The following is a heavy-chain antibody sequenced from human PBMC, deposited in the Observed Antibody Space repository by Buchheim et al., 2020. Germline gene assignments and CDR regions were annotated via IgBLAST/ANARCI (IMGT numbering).Heavy chain of an antibody. J-gene: IGHJ6*02. V-gene: IGHV3-74*01. CDR1: VFTFSSYW. D-gene: IGHD6-19*01. Sequence: EVQLVESGGGLVQPGGSLRLSCAASVFTFSSYWMHWVRQAPGKGLVWVSRINRDGSSTSYADSVKGRFTISRDNAKNTLYLQMNSLRAEDTAVYYCARVAGPYSSGWYYYYGMDVWGQGTT. CDR2: INRDGSST. CDR3: ARVAGPYSSGWYYYYGMDV.